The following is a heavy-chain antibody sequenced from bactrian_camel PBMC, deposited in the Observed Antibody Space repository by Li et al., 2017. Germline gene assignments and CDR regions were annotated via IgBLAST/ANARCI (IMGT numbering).Heavy chain of an antibody. CDR2: IGQHGDT. CDR1: GYSSNAYRPC. D-gene: IGHD6*01. J-gene: IGHJ4*01. V-gene: IGHV3S55*01. Sequence: HVQLVESGGGSVQAGGSLRLSCTTSGYSSNAYRPCMGWFRQVPGKEREGVAAIGQHGDTSYADSVKGRFTISRDNTRNTLYLQMNSLKPEDTAMYYCSADPAGTGRYCQDKAGIPNDDHGRTGQGTQVTVS.